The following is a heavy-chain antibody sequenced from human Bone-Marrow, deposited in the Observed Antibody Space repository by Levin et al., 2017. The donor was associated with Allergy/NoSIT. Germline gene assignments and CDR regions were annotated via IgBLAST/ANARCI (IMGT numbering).Heavy chain of an antibody. Sequence: ETLSLTCVVSGDSISNYNWWSWVRQPPGQWLEWIGEILHGGSTNYNPSLKSRVTISIDKSKNQFSLKLTSVTAADTAVYSCVKNGYYSLEYWGQGTLVTVSS. J-gene: IGHJ4*02. CDR3: VKNGYYSLEY. CDR2: ILHGGST. CDR1: GDSISNYNW. D-gene: IGHD3-3*01. V-gene: IGHV4/OR15-8*01.